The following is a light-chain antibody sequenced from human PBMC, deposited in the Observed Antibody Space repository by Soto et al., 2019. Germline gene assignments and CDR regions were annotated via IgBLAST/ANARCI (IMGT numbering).Light chain of an antibody. J-gene: IGKJ1*01. V-gene: IGKV3-15*01. CDR1: QSVSSN. CDR3: QQYNNWPPVT. Sequence: EIVMTQSPSTLSVSPGERATLSCRASQSVSSNLAWYQQKPGQAPRLLIYGASTRATGVPARISGSVSGTEFTLTIASLQSEDFAVYYCQQYNNWPPVTFGQGTKVDIK. CDR2: GAS.